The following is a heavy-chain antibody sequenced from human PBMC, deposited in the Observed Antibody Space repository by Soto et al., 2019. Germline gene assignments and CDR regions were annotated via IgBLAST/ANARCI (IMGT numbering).Heavy chain of an antibody. CDR3: GKYSPAMGNFDY. D-gene: IGHD2-15*01. CDR2: ISYDGSNK. V-gene: IGHV3-30*18. J-gene: IGHJ4*02. CDR1: GFTFSSYG. Sequence: QVQLVESGGGVVQPGRSLRLSCAASGFTFSSYGMHWVRQAPGKGLEWVAVISYDGSNKYYADSVKGRFTISRDNSKNTLYLQMNSLRAEDRAVYYCGKYSPAMGNFDYWGQGTLVTVFS.